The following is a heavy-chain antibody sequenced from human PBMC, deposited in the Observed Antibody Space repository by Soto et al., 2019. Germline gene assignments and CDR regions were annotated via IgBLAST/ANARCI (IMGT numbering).Heavy chain of an antibody. CDR2: ISGSGGST. CDR1: GFTFSSYA. CDR3: AKDQGDRARYFDL. J-gene: IGHJ2*01. Sequence: EVQLLESGGGLVQPGGSLRLSCAASGFTFSSYAMSWVRQAPGKGLEWVSAISGSGGSTYYADSVKGRFTISRDNSKNPLYLQMNSLRAEDTAVYYWAKDQGDRARYFDLWGRGTLVTVSS. V-gene: IGHV3-23*01. D-gene: IGHD1-26*01.